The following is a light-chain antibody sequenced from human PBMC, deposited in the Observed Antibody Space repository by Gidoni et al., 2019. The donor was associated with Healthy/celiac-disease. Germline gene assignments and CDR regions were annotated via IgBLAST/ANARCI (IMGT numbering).Light chain of an antibody. CDR2: AAS. V-gene: IGKV1-39*01. J-gene: IGKJ2*01. Sequence: DIQMTQSPSSLSASVGARVTITCRASQSISSYLNWYQQKPGKATKLLIYAASSLQSGVPSRFSGSGSGTDFTLTISSLQPEDFATSSCQHSYSTPMYTFGQXTKLEIK. CDR3: QHSYSTPMYT. CDR1: QSISSY.